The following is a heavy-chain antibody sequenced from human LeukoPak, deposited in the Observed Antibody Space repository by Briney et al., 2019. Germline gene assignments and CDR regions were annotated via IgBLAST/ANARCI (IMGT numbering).Heavy chain of an antibody. J-gene: IGHJ3*02. V-gene: IGHV1-46*01. CDR1: GYTFTSYY. CDR2: INPSGGST. Sequence: GASVKVSCKASGYTFTSYYMHWVRQAPGQGLEWMGIINPSGGSTSYAQKFQGRVTMTRDMSTSTVYMELSSLRSEDTAVYYCARPGAYGIAARLGAFDIWGQGTMVTVSS. CDR3: ARPGAYGIAARLGAFDI. D-gene: IGHD6-6*01.